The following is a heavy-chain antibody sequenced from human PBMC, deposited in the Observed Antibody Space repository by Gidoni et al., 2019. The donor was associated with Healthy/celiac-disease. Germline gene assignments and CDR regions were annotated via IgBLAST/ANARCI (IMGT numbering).Heavy chain of an antibody. J-gene: IGHJ6*02. CDR2: ISSSGSTI. V-gene: IGHV3-11*01. D-gene: IGHD2-2*02. CDR1: GFTFSDYY. CDR3: ARGGYCSSTSCYTGAPPFYYGMDV. Sequence: QVQLVESGGGLVKPGGSLRLSCAASGFTFSDYYMTWIRQAPGKGMEGVSYISSSGSTIYYADSGKGRFTISRDNAKNSLYLQMNSLRAEDTAVYYCARGGYCSSTSCYTGAPPFYYGMDVWGQGTTVTVSS.